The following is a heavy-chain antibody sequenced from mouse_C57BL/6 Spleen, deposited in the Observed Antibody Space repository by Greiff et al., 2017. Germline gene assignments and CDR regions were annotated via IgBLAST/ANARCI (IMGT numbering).Heavy chain of an antibody. J-gene: IGHJ3*01. CDR1: GYTFTSYW. CDR2: IHPSDSDT. CDR3: AMHYCSGSSYEGFAY. Sequence: VQLQQPGAELVKPGASVKVSCKASGYTFTSYWMHWVKQRPGQGLEWIGRIHPSDSDTNYNQKFKGKATLTVDKSSSTAYMQLSSLTSEDSAVYYSAMHYCSGSSYEGFAYWGQGTLVTVSA. D-gene: IGHD1-1*01. V-gene: IGHV1-74*01.